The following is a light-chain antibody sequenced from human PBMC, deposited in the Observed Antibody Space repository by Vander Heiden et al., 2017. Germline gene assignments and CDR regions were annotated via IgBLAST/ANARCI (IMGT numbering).Light chain of an antibody. CDR1: QSVSSSY. Sequence: IVFTQSPRTLSLSPGERATPSCRASQSVSSSYLAWYQQKPGQAPRLLICGASSKATGIPDRFSGSGSRTDFTLTISRLEPEDFAVYYCQQYGSSPRAFGQGTKVEIK. J-gene: IGKJ1*01. CDR2: GAS. CDR3: QQYGSSPRA. V-gene: IGKV3-20*01.